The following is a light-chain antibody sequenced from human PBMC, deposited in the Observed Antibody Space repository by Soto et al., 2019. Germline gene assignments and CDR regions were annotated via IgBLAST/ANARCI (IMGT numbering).Light chain of an antibody. J-gene: IGLJ1*01. V-gene: IGLV2-14*01. CDR1: GSDVGAYNH. CDR2: DVS. Sequence: QSVLTQPASVSGSPGQSITHSCTGTGSDVGAYNHVSWYQQHPGKAPKLMIYDVSNRPSGVSNRFSGSKSGNTASLTISGLQGEDEADYYCSPYRNSETLVFGTGTKVTVL. CDR3: SPYRNSETLV.